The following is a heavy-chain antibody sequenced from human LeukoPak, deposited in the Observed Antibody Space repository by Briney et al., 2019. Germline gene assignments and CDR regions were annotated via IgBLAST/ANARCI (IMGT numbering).Heavy chain of an antibody. D-gene: IGHD3-22*01. CDR3: ASGLTPYYYDSSGYYPDAFDI. CDR2: INPNSGGT. V-gene: IGHV1-2*02. CDR1: GYTFTDYY. J-gene: IGHJ3*02. Sequence: ASVKVSCKASGYTFTDYYMHWVRQAPGQGLEWMGWINPNSGGTNYAQKFQGRVTMTRDTSISTAYMELSRLRSDDTAVYYCASGLTPYYYDSSGYYPDAFDIWGQGTMVTVSS.